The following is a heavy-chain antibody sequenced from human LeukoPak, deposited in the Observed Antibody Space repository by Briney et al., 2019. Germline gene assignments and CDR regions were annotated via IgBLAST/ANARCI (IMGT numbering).Heavy chain of an antibody. J-gene: IGHJ4*02. V-gene: IGHV1-2*02. CDR1: GYTFTGYY. Sequence: GASVKVSCKASGYTFTGYYMHWVRQAPGQGLEWMGWNNPNSGGTNYAQKFQGRVTMTRDTSINTAYMELSRLRSDDTAVYYCARDQDGYNQFDYWGQGTLVTVSS. CDR2: NNPNSGGT. D-gene: IGHD1-14*01. CDR3: ARDQDGYNQFDY.